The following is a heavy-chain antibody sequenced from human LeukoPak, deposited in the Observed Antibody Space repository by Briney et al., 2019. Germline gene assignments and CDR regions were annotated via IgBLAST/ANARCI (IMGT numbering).Heavy chain of an antibody. J-gene: IGHJ6*03. CDR2: IRYDGRNK. CDR3: ARSGYYYDSSGYYYLMVDYYMDV. Sequence: GGSLRLSCAASGFTFSTYGMHWVRQAPGKGLEWVAFIRYDGRNKYYADSVKGRFTISRDNSKNTLYLQMNSLRAEDTAVYYCARSGYYYDSSGYYYLMVDYYMDVWGKGTTVTVSS. D-gene: IGHD3-22*01. CDR1: GFTFSTYG. V-gene: IGHV3-30*02.